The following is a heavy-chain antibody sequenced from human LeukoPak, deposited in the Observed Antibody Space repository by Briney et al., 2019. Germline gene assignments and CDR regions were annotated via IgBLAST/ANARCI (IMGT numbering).Heavy chain of an antibody. D-gene: IGHD5-24*01. J-gene: IGHJ4*02. CDR2: ISYDGSNK. Sequence: GGSLRLSCAASRFTFSSYGVHWVRQAPGKGLEWVAVISYDGSNKYYADSVKGRFTVSRDNSKNTLYLQMNSLRAEDTAVYYCAKEGRDGFNYDYWGQGTLVTVSS. CDR3: AKEGRDGFNYDY. V-gene: IGHV3-30*18. CDR1: RFTFSSYG.